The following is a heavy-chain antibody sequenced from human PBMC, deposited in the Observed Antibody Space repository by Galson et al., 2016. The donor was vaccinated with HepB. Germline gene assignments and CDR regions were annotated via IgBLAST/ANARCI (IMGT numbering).Heavy chain of an antibody. J-gene: IGHJ4*02. D-gene: IGHD3-22*01. CDR3: ASDGYYYDRSGYYWGLDY. Sequence: SLRLSCAGSGFTFSSYWMSWVRQAPGKGLEWVANIKQDGSEKYYVDSVKGRFNISRDNAKNPLYLQMNSLTAAGTAVYYCASDGYYYDRSGYYWGLDYWAQGTLVTVSS. V-gene: IGHV3-7*01. CDR2: IKQDGSEK. CDR1: GFTFSSYW.